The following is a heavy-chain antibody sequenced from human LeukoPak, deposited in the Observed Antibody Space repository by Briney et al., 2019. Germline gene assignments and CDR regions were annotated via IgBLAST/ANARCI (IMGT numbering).Heavy chain of an antibody. CDR3: ARLFRVVVPAANTHFDY. CDR1: GFTFSSYW. Sequence: GGSLRLSCAASGFTFSSYWMSWVRQAPGKGLEWVAIINQDGSEKYYVDSVKGRFTISRDNARNSLYLQMDSLRPEDTAVYYCARLFRVVVPAANTHFDYWGQGTLVTVSS. V-gene: IGHV3-7*01. J-gene: IGHJ4*02. CDR2: INQDGSEK. D-gene: IGHD2-2*01.